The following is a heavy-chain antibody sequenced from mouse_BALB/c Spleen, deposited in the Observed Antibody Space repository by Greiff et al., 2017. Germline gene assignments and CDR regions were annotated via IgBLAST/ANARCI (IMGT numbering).Heavy chain of an antibody. J-gene: IGHJ4*01. CDR1: GFSLTSYG. V-gene: IGHV2-9*02. D-gene: IGHD1-1*01. CDR2: IWAGGST. Sequence: VQRVESGPGLVAPSQSLSITCTVSGFSLTSYGVHWVRQPPGKGLEWLGVIWAGGSTNYNSALMSRLSISKDNSKSQVFLKMNSLQTDDTAMYYCARGGYYGSRKGAMDYWGQGTSVTVSS. CDR3: ARGGYYGSRKGAMDY.